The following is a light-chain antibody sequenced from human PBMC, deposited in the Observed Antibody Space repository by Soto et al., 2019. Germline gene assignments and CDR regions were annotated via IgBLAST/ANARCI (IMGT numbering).Light chain of an antibody. Sequence: QSVLTQPASVSGSPGQSITISCTGTSSDVGGYNYVSWYQQHPGKAPKLMIYEVSNRPSGVSNRFSGSKSGNTASLTISGLQAEDEADYYCSSYTGSDTSYVFGTGTKVTVL. V-gene: IGLV2-14*01. J-gene: IGLJ1*01. CDR2: EVS. CDR1: SSDVGGYNY. CDR3: SSYTGSDTSYV.